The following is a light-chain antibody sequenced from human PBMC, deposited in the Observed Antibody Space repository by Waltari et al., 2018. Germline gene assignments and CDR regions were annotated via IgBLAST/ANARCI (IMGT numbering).Light chain of an antibody. CDR1: SSNIGSNS. V-gene: IGLV1-44*01. Sequence: QSVLTQPPSASGTPGQRVTISCSGSSSNIGSNSVNWYQHLPGTAPKLLIFGDNQRPSGVTDRCSGSKSGASASLAISGLQSEDEADYYCAAWDVSLNGLVFGGGTKLTVL. J-gene: IGLJ2*01. CDR3: AAWDVSLNGLV. CDR2: GDN.